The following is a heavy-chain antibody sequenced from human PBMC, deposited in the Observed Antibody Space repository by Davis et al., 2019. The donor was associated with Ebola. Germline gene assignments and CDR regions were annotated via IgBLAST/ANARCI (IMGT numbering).Heavy chain of an antibody. CDR3: ARSSGRPYYFDY. V-gene: IGHV3-53*01. CDR2: IYSGGST. D-gene: IGHD3-22*01. J-gene: IGHJ4*02. Sequence: GESLKISCAASGFTVSSNYMSWVRQAPGKGLEWVSVIYSGGSTYYADSVKGRFTISRDNSKNTLYLQMNSLRAEDTAVYYCARSSGRPYYFDYWGQGTLVTVSS. CDR1: GFTVSSNY.